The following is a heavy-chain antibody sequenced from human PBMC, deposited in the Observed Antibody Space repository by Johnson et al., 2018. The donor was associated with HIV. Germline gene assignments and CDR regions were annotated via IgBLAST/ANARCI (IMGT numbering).Heavy chain of an antibody. CDR2: ISYDGSNK. Sequence: QVQLVESGGGVVQPGGSLRLSCAASGFTFSSYGMHWVRQAPGKGLEWVAVISYDGSNKYYADSVKGRFTISRDNSKNTLYLQMNSLRVEDTAVYYCAKELAADGVDAFDIWGQGTMVTVS. V-gene: IGHV3-33*05. CDR1: GFTFSSYG. J-gene: IGHJ3*02. CDR3: AKELAADGVDAFDI. D-gene: IGHD6-13*01.